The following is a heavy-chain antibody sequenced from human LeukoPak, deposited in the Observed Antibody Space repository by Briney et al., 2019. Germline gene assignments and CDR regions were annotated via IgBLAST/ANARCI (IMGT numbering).Heavy chain of an antibody. CDR1: GFTFDDYG. CDR2: INWNGGST. V-gene: IGHV3-20*04. CDR3: AKDPLEWPYVPGDY. J-gene: IGHJ4*02. D-gene: IGHD3-3*01. Sequence: GGSLRLSCAASGFTFDDYGMSWVRQAPGKGLEWVHGINWNGGSTGYADSVNGRFTISRDNAKNSLYLQMNSLRAEDTAVYYCAKDPLEWPYVPGDYWGQGTLVTVSS.